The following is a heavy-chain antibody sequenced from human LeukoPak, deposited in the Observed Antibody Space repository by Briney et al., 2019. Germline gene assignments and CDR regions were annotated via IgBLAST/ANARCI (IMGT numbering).Heavy chain of an antibody. CDR2: IYYSGST. V-gene: IGHV4-39*01. CDR1: GGSISSSSYY. J-gene: IGHJ4*02. Sequence: PSETLSLTXTVSGGSISSSSYYWGWIRQPPGKGLDWIGSIYYSGSTYYNPSLKSRVTISVDTSKNQFSLKLSSVTAADTAVYYCARLFVGSSTGRSLDYWGQGTLVTVSS. D-gene: IGHD6-13*01. CDR3: ARLFVGSSTGRSLDY.